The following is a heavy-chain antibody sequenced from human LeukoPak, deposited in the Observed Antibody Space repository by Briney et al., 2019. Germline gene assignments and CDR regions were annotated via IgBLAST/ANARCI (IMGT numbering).Heavy chain of an antibody. CDR3: EKEASFDY. J-gene: IGHJ4*02. V-gene: IGHV3-30*18. CDR2: IAHDGSNK. Sequence: GGSLRLFCAASGFTFSNYVMQWVRQAPGKGLEWVAFIAHDGSNKYYADSVKGRFTISRENSKSTVYLQMNSLRPEDTAVYSCEKEASFDYWGQGTLVTVSS. CDR1: GFTFSNYV.